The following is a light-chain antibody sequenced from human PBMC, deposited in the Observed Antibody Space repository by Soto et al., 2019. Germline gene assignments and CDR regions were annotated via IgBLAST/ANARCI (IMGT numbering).Light chain of an antibody. J-gene: IGKJ1*01. CDR2: AAS. CDR3: QQYYSYPPT. Sequence: ALRRTQSQSVFPASTGDRVTITCRARQGISSYLAWYQQNPGKAPKLLIYAASTLQSGVPSRFSGSGSGTDFTLTISGRQPEDFATYCCQQYYSYPPTFGHRTKVEIK. CDR1: QGISSY. V-gene: IGKV1-8*01.